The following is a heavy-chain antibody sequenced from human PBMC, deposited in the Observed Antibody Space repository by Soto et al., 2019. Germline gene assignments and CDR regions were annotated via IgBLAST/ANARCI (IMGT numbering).Heavy chain of an antibody. CDR3: ARQFESNGYDFY. J-gene: IGHJ4*02. CDR1: GGSISRSSYY. Sequence: QLQLQESGPGLVKPSETLSLTCTVSGGSISRSSYYWGWIRQPPGKGLEWIGNIYYSWSTYYNPSLKSRVTISVDTSKNQFSLKLRSVTAADTAVYYCARQFESNGYDFYWGQGTLVNVSA. V-gene: IGHV4-39*01. D-gene: IGHD5-12*01. CDR2: IYYSWST.